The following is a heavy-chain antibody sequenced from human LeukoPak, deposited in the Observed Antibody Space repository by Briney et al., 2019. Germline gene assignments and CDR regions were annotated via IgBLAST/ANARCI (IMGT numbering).Heavy chain of an antibody. CDR1: GFTVSSNY. CDR2: IYSGGST. Sequence: GGSLRLSCAASGFTVSSNYMSRVRQAPGKGLEWVSVIYSGGSTYYADSVKGRFTISRDNSKNTLYLQMNSLRAEDTAVYYCARVGVGVSQYFQHWGQGTLVTVSS. J-gene: IGHJ1*01. D-gene: IGHD3-3*01. CDR3: ARVGVGVSQYFQH. V-gene: IGHV3-53*01.